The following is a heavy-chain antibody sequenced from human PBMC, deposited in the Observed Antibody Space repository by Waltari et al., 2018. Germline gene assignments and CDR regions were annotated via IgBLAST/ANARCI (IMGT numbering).Heavy chain of an antibody. Sequence: EVQLLESGGGLVQPGGSLRLSCAASGFTFSSYAMSWVRQAPGKGLEWVSVIYSGGSTYYADSVKGRFTISRDNSKNTLYLQMNSLRAEDTAVYYCAKRFYYDSSGYYYPFDYWGQGTLVTVSS. CDR2: IYSGGST. CDR1: GFTFSSYA. V-gene: IGHV3-23*03. J-gene: IGHJ4*02. CDR3: AKRFYYDSSGYYYPFDY. D-gene: IGHD3-22*01.